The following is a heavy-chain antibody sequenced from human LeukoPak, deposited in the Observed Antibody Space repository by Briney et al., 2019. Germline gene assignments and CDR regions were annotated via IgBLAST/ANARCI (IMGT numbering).Heavy chain of an antibody. CDR1: GFTLSSDW. V-gene: IGHV3-7*01. CDR3: ARGRYRSGPGGYYFNF. Sequence: PGGSLRLSCVVSGFTLSSDWMSWVRQAPGKGLEWVANIKKDGSEKYYEDSVKGRFTISRDNAKNSLYLQMNSLRAEDTAVYYCARGRYRSGPGGYYFNFWGQGTLVTVSS. D-gene: IGHD6-25*01. CDR2: IKKDGSEK. J-gene: IGHJ4*02.